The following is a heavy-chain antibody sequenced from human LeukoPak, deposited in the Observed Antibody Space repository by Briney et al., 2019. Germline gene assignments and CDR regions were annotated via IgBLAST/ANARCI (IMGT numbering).Heavy chain of an antibody. Sequence: GGSLRLSCAASGFTFSIYDMHWVRQAPGKGLEWVSFIRYDGSNKYYADSVKGRFTISRDNSKNTLYLQMNSLRTEDTAVYYCGRGHWGLDYWGQGALVTVSS. CDR2: IRYDGSNK. CDR3: GRGHWGLDY. V-gene: IGHV3-30*02. D-gene: IGHD7-27*01. CDR1: GFTFSIYD. J-gene: IGHJ4*02.